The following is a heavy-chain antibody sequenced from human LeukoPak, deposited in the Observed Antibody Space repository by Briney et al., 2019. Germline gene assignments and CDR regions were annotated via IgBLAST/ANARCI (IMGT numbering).Heavy chain of an antibody. V-gene: IGHV3-30*02. CDR1: RFIFTNFG. D-gene: IGHD5-24*01. CDR2: IAYDSSTT. CDR3: AKDVRGDGHRYFDS. J-gene: IGHJ4*02. Sequence: GGSLRLSCSASRFIFTNFGIQWVRQTPGKGLEWVAYIAYDSSTTYFGASVKGRFTISRDTSKNTVYLQMNSLRLEDTAVYFCAKDVRGDGHRYFDSWGQGTLVSVSS.